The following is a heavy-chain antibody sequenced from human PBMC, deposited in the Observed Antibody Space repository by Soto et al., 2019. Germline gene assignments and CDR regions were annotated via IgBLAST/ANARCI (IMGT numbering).Heavy chain of an antibody. V-gene: IGHV1-8*01. D-gene: IGHD3-16*01. J-gene: IGHJ6*02. CDR2: MNSNSGDT. CDR3: ARAMWGGSPNYESRYYYYGLDV. Sequence: QVQLVQSGAXXKKPGAXXXXXXKASGYTFTXXXXXXXXXXXXXXXEWMGWMNSNSGDTGYAQKFQGRVTMTRDTSISTAYLDLSSLRSDDTAVYYCARAMWGGSPNYESRYYYYGLDVWGQGTTVTVSS. CDR1: GYTFTXXX.